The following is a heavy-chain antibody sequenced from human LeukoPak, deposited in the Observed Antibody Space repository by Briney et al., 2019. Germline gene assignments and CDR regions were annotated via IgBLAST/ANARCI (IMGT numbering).Heavy chain of an antibody. Sequence: PSETLSLTCTVSGGSISSYYWSWIRQPAGKGLEWIGRIYTSGSTNYNPSLKSRVTMSVDTSKNQFSLKLSSVTAADTAVYYCARSGVMRSSIAARLDFDYWGQGTLVTVSS. V-gene: IGHV4-4*07. CDR3: ARSGVMRSSIAARLDFDY. CDR2: IYTSGST. CDR1: GGSISSYY. J-gene: IGHJ4*02. D-gene: IGHD6-6*01.